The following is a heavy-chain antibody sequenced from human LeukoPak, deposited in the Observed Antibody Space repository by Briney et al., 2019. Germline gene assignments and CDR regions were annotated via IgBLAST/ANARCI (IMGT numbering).Heavy chain of an antibody. CDR2: INAGNGNT. D-gene: IGHD2-2*02. J-gene: IGHJ1*01. V-gene: IGHV1-3*01. Sequence: ASVKVSCKASGYTFTSYAMHWVRQAPGQRLEWMGWINAGNGNTKYSQKFQGRVTMTEDTSTDTAYMELSSLRSEDTAVYYCATHPIPIVVVPAAIGYFQHWGQGTLVTVSS. CDR3: ATHPIPIVVVPAAIGYFQH. CDR1: GYTFTSYA.